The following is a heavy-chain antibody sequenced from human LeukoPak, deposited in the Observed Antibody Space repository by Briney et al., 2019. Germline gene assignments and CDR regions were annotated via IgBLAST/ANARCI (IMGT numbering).Heavy chain of an antibody. CDR1: GFTFSSYA. Sequence: GRSLRLSCAASGFTFSSYAMHWVRQAPGKGLEWVAVISYDGSNKYYADSVKGRFTISRDNSKSTLYLQMNSLRAEDTAVYYCARTLVVVMYYGMDVWGQGTTVTVSS. J-gene: IGHJ6*02. D-gene: IGHD3-22*01. V-gene: IGHV3-30-3*01. CDR2: ISYDGSNK. CDR3: ARTLVVVMYYGMDV.